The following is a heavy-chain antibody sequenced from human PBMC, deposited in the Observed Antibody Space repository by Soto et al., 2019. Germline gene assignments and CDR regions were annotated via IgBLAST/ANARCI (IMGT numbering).Heavy chain of an antibody. CDR3: AAPTPYYYDSSGSPNWFDP. Sequence: GASVKVSCKASGGTFSSYAISWVRQAPGQGLEWMGGIIPIFGTANYAQKFQGRVTITADESTSTAYMELSSLRSEDTAVYYRAAPTPYYYDSSGSPNWFDPWGQGTLVTVSS. D-gene: IGHD3-22*01. CDR2: IIPIFGTA. V-gene: IGHV1-69*13. CDR1: GGTFSSYA. J-gene: IGHJ5*02.